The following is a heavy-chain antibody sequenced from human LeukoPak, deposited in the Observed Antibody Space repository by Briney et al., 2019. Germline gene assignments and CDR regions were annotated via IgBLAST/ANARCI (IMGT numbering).Heavy chain of an antibody. D-gene: IGHD6-13*01. CDR3: ARIIAAAGLIWFDP. CDR2: IYTSGST. Sequence: PPETLSLTCTVSGGSISSYYGSWIRQPPGKGLEWIGYIYTSGSTNYNPSLKSRVTISVDTSKNQFSLKLSSVTAADTAVYYCARIIAAAGLIWFDPWGQGTLVTVSS. CDR1: GGSISSYY. J-gene: IGHJ5*02. V-gene: IGHV4-4*09.